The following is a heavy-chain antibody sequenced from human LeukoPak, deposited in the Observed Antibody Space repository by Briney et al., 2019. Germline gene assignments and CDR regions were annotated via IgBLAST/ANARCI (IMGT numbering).Heavy chain of an antibody. CDR2: TYNSGST. J-gene: IGHJ6*02. D-gene: IGHD3-9*01. CDR1: GGSIRSSY. Sequence: SETLSLTCTVSGGSIRSSYWSWIRQPPGKGLKWIGCTYNSGSTKYNPSLKSRVTISEDTSKNQFSLKLSSVTAADTAVYYCARASPGAIFYYGMDVWGQGTTVTVSS. V-gene: IGHV4-59*01. CDR3: ARASPGAIFYYGMDV.